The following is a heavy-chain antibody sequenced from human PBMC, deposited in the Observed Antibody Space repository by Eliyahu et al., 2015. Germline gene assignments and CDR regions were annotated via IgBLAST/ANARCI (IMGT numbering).Heavy chain of an antibody. Sequence: QLQESGPGLVKPSETLSLTCTVSGVPISSSSYSWGWIRQPPGKGLEWIGSIFYSGSTYYKSSLKSRVTISVDTSKNQFSLKLSSVTAADTAVYFCARHVGHTATDYWGQGILVTVSS. J-gene: IGHJ4*02. D-gene: IGHD5-24*01. CDR3: ARHVGHTATDY. CDR2: IFYSGST. CDR1: GVPISSSSYS. V-gene: IGHV4-39*01.